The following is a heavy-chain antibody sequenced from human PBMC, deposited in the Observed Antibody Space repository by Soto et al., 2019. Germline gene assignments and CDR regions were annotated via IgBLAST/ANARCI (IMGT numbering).Heavy chain of an antibody. CDR1: GGSISSGGCY. D-gene: IGHD6-13*01. J-gene: IGHJ5*02. CDR2: IYCSGST. V-gene: IGHV4-31*03. Sequence: SETLSLTCTVSGGSISSGGCYWSWIRQHPGKGLEWIGYIYCSGSTNYNPSLKSRVTISVDTSKNQFSLKLSSVTAADTAVYYCARPPVGAAAGLQGNWFDPWGQGTLVTVSS. CDR3: ARPPVGAAAGLQGNWFDP.